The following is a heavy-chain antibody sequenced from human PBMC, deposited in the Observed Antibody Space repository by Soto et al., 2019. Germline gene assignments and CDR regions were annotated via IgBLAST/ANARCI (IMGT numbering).Heavy chain of an antibody. Sequence: SETLSLTCTVSGGSISSGGYYWSWIRQHPGKGLEWIGYIYYSGSTNYNPSLKSRVTISVDTSKNQFSLKLSSVTAADTAVYYCARGSNYYGSGTYYARPHFDYWGQGTLVTVSS. CDR2: IYYSGST. D-gene: IGHD3-10*01. J-gene: IGHJ4*02. V-gene: IGHV4-61*08. CDR3: ARGSNYYGSGTYYARPHFDY. CDR1: GGSISSGGYY.